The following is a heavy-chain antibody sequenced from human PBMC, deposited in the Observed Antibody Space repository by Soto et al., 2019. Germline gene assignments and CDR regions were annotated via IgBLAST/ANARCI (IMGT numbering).Heavy chain of an antibody. J-gene: IGHJ5*02. V-gene: IGHV1-69*13. CDR1: GDNFTNYG. D-gene: IGHD1-26*01. CDR2: IIPLFGTT. Sequence: SVKVSCKAFGDNFTNYGISWVRQAPGQGLEWMGGIIPLFGTTNYAQKFRGRVTVTADESTSTVYMELNSLRSEDTAIYYCARAHGTSWYNWFDPWGQGTLVTVSS. CDR3: ARAHGTSWYNWFDP.